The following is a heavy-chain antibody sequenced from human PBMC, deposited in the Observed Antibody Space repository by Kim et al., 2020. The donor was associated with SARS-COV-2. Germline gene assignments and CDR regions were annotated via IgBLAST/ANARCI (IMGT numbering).Heavy chain of an antibody. CDR2: IYRSGNT. CDR1: GVSITSNY. J-gene: IGHJ4*02. V-gene: IGHV4-4*07. Sequence: SETLSLTCTVSGVSITSNYWSWIRQPAGKGLEWIGHIYRSGNTNYNPSLQSRVTMSVDTSENQFSLKLNSLTAADTAIYYCARGGEKNLYPFDYWGQGILVTVSS. CDR3: ARGGEKNLYPFDY. D-gene: IGHD3-16*01.